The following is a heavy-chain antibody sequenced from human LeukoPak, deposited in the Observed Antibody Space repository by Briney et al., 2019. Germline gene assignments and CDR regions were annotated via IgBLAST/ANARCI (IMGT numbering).Heavy chain of an antibody. J-gene: IGHJ5*02. V-gene: IGHV3-23*01. CDR1: GFTFSNYA. CDR2: ISGSGVST. Sequence: PGGALRLSCAASGFTFSNYAMSWVRQAPGKGLEWVSTISGSGVSTYYADSVKGRFTISRDNSKNTLYLQTNSVRAEDTAVYYCAKSQGSTTWYVWFDPWGQGTLVTVSS. D-gene: IGHD2-2*01. CDR3: AKSQGSTTWYVWFDP.